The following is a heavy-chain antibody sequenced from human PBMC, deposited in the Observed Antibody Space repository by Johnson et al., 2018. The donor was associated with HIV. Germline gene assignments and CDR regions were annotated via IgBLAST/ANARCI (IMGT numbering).Heavy chain of an antibody. V-gene: IGHV3-11*01. CDR1: RLTLSDSY. CDR2: ISGSGNAI. D-gene: IGHD1-26*01. J-gene: IGHJ3*02. CDR3: AKDLRAVGATDAFDI. Sequence: QVQLVESGGGLVQPGGSLRLSCAASRLTLSDSYMSWIRQAPGKGLEWVSYISGSGNAIYYADSVKGRFTISRDNAKNSLYLQMNSLRAEDTALYYCAKDLRAVGATDAFDIWGQGTMVTVSS.